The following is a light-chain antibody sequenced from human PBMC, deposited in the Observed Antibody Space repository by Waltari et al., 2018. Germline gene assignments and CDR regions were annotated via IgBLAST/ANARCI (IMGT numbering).Light chain of an antibody. CDR2: EVS. J-gene: IGLJ1*01. CDR3: SSYTSSSTLHYV. V-gene: IGLV2-14*01. CDR1: SSDVGGYND. Sequence: QSALTQPASVSGSPGQSLPISCTGTSSDVGGYNDVPWYQQHPGKAPKLMIYEVSNRPSGVSNRFSGSKSGNTASLTISGLQAEDEADYYCSSYTSSSTLHYVFGTGTKVTVL.